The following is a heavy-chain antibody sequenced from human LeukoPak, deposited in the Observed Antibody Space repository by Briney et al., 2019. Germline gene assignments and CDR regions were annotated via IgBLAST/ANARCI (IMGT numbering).Heavy chain of an antibody. CDR1: GFTVSSNY. Sequence: GGSLRLSCAASGFTVSSNYMSWVRQALGKGLEWVSVIYSGGSTYYADSVKGRFTISRDNSKNTLYLQMNSLRAEDTAVYYCARSLSRYYYYYMDVWGKGTTVTVSS. CDR2: IYSGGST. V-gene: IGHV3-53*01. CDR3: ARSLSRYYYYYMDV. J-gene: IGHJ6*03. D-gene: IGHD2/OR15-2a*01.